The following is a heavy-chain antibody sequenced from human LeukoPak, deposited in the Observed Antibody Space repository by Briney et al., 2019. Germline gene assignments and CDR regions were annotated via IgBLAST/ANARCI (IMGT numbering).Heavy chain of an antibody. V-gene: IGHV4-4*07. CDR1: GGSISSYY. CDR2: IYTSGST. CDR3: ASSGYYGSGSWDYFDY. Sequence: SETLSLTCTVSGGSISSYYWSWIRQPAGKGLEWIGRIYTSGSTYYNPSLKSRVTISVDTSKNQFSLKLSSVTAADTAVYYCASSGYYGSGSWDYFDYWGQGTLVTVSS. J-gene: IGHJ4*02. D-gene: IGHD3-10*01.